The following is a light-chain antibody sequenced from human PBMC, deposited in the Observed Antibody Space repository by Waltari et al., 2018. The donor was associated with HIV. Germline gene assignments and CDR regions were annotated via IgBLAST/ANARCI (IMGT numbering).Light chain of an antibody. Sequence: QSALTQPASVSGSPGPSITVSCSGTQNYLGYYNYVSWFLHHADKPPQLIIFDVDKRPSGVSDRFSASKSGRTASLTIFGLQPDDEGDYFCCSYTTSGTWVFGGGTRVTV. CDR3: CSYTTSGTWV. CDR2: DVD. CDR1: QNYLGYYNY. V-gene: IGLV2-14*03. J-gene: IGLJ3*02.